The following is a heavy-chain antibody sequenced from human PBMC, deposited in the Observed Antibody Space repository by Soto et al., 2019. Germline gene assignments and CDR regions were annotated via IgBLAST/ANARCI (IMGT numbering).Heavy chain of an antibody. V-gene: IGHV1-18*01. CDR1: GYTFTSYG. CDR2: ISAYNGNT. D-gene: IGHD3-22*01. J-gene: IGHJ4*02. Sequence: QVQLVQSGAEVKKPGDSVKVSCKASGYTFTSYGISWVRQAPGHGLEWMGWISAYNGNTNYAQKLQGRVTMTTDTSTSTAYRELRSLRSDDTAVYYCARVRPMIVVADFPDYWGQGTLVTFSS. CDR3: ARVRPMIVVADFPDY.